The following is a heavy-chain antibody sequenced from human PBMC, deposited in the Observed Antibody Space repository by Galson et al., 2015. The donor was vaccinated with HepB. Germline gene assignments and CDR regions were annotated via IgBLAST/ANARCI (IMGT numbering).Heavy chain of an antibody. CDR2: ISYDGSNK. D-gene: IGHD2-2*01. Sequence: SLRLSCAASGFTFSSYGMHWVRQAPGKGLEWVAVISYDGSNKYYADSVKGRFTISRDNSKNTLYLQMNSLRAEDAAVYYCAKSPYCSSTSCYRYYYYMDVWGKGTTVTVSS. CDR3: AKSPYCSSTSCYRYYYYMDV. J-gene: IGHJ6*03. CDR1: GFTFSSYG. V-gene: IGHV3-30*18.